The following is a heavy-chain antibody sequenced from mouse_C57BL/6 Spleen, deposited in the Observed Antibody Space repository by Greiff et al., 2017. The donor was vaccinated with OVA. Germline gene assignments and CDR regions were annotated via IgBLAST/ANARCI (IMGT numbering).Heavy chain of an antibody. CDR3: ARTYYGSSYGYWYFDV. V-gene: IGHV1-69*01. Sequence: VQLQQPGAELVMPGASVKLSCKASGYTFTSYWMHWVKQRPGQGLEWIGEIDPSDSYTNYNQKFKGKSTLTVDKSSSTAYMQLSSLTSEDSAVYYGARTYYGSSYGYWYFDVWGTGTTVTVSS. D-gene: IGHD1-1*01. CDR2: IDPSDSYT. J-gene: IGHJ1*03. CDR1: GYTFTSYW.